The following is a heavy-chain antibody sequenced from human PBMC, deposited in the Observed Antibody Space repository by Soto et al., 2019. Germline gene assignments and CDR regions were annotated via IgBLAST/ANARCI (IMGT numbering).Heavy chain of an antibody. CDR3: AREGRNYYYYMDV. CDR1: GGTFSSYT. CDR2: IIPILGIA. J-gene: IGHJ6*03. V-gene: IGHV1-69*04. Sequence: ASVKVSCKASGGTFSSYTISWVRQAPGQGLEWMGRIIPILGIANYAQKFQGRVTITADKSTSTAYMELSSLRSEDTAVYYCAREGRNYYYYMDVWGKGTTVTVSS.